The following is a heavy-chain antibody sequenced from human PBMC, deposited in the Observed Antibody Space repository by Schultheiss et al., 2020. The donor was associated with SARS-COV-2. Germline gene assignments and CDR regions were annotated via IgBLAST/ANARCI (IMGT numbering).Heavy chain of an antibody. CDR3: ARETYYYDTSGYYPYYFDY. D-gene: IGHD3-22*01. Sequence: GGSLRLSFAASAFTVSGNYMTWVRQAPGKGLEWVSYISSSGSTIYYADSVKGRFTISRDNDKNSLYLQMNSLRAEDTAVYYCARETYYYDTSGYYPYYFDYWGQGTLVTVSS. J-gene: IGHJ4*02. V-gene: IGHV3-11*04. CDR2: ISSSGSTI. CDR1: AFTVSGNY.